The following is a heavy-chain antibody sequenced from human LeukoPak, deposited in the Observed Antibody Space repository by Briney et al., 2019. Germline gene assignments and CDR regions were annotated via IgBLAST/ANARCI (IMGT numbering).Heavy chain of an antibody. V-gene: IGHV3-9*03. CDR1: GFTFDDYA. D-gene: IGHD6-19*01. CDR2: ISWNSGSI. J-gene: IGHJ4*02. CDR3: AKGGSCWIGGYFDY. Sequence: PGGSLRLSCAASGFTFDDYAMHWVRQAPGKGLEWVSGISWNSGSIGYADSVKGRFTISRDNAKNSLYLQMNSLRAEDMALYYCAKGGSCWIGGYFDYWGQGTLVTVSP.